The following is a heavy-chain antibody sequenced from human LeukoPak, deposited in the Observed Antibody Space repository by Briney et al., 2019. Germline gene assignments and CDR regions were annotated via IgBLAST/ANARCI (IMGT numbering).Heavy chain of an antibody. CDR3: ARFSGSFSD. Sequence: PSETLSLTCTVSGGSISTYFWTWIRQPAGKGLEWIGRIYFNGNTNYNPSLKSRVSMSVGTSENQFSLKLSSVTAADTAIYYCARFSGSFSDWGQGTLVTVSS. D-gene: IGHD1-26*01. J-gene: IGHJ4*02. CDR1: GGSISTYF. V-gene: IGHV4-4*07. CDR2: IYFNGNT.